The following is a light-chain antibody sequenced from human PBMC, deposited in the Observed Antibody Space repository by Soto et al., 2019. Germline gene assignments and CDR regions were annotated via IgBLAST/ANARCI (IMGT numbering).Light chain of an antibody. CDR2: EVT. CDR3: SSYGGSNNLV. CDR1: SSDVGGYNR. J-gene: IGLJ2*01. Sequence: QSALTQPASVSGSPGHSITISCTGTSSDVGGYNRVSWYQQYPGKAPKLMIYEVTNRPSGVSNRFSGSKSGNTASLTISGLRAEDEADYYCSSYGGSNNLVFGGGTKLTVL. V-gene: IGLV2-14*01.